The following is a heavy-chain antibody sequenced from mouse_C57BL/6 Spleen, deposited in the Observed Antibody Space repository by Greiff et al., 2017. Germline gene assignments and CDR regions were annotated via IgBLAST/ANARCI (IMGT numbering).Heavy chain of an antibody. CDR2: IYPRSGNT. J-gene: IGHJ2*01. Sequence: QVQLQQSGAELARPGASVTLSCKASGYNFTSYGISWVKQRTGQGLEWIGEIYPRSGNTYYNEKFKGKATLTADKSSSTAYMELRSLTSEDSAVYYCARKISWDEGGYYFDYWGQGTTLTVSS. CDR3: ARKISWDEGGYYFDY. CDR1: GYNFTSYG. D-gene: IGHD4-1*01. V-gene: IGHV1-81*01.